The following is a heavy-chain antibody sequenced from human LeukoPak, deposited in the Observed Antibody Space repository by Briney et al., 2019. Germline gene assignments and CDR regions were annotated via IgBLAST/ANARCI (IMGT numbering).Heavy chain of an antibody. CDR3: ARDMVRDAFDI. CDR2: VSSSGTT. Sequence: SETLSLTCTVSGGSISRDGHYWSWIRQYPGKGLESIGSVSSSGTTTYNPSLKSRVTISLDTSQNQFSLNLRSLTAADTAVYYCARDMVRDAFDIWGQGTMVTVSS. D-gene: IGHD2-8*01. J-gene: IGHJ3*02. CDR1: GGSISRDGHY. V-gene: IGHV4-31*03.